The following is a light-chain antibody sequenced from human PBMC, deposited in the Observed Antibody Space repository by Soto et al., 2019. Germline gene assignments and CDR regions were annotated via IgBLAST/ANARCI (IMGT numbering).Light chain of an antibody. J-gene: IGKJ4*01. CDR2: GAS. CDR3: QQYGSSPPIT. Sequence: PRLLIYGASRRATGIPERFSGSGSGTDFTLTIRRLEPEDFAVYYCQQYGSSPPITFGGGTKV. V-gene: IGKV3-20*01.